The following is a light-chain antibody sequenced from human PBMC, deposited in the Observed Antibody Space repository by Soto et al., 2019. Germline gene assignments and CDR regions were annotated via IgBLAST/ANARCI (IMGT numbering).Light chain of an antibody. CDR1: SSNIGAGYD. CDR2: GNS. Sequence: QSVLTQPPSVSGAPGQRVTISCTGSSSNIGAGYDVHWYQQLLGTAPKLLIYGNSNRPSGVPDRFSGSKSGTSSSLAITGRQEADDAAYYCRSSYDSSSSVVFGGGTKLTVL. CDR3: RSSYDSSSSVV. V-gene: IGLV1-40*01. J-gene: IGLJ2*01.